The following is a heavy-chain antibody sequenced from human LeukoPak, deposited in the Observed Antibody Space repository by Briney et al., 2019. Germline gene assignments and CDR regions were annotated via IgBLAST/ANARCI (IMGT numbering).Heavy chain of an antibody. CDR2: ISSSSTDI. CDR3: ARDYGGNSWFDP. V-gene: IGHV3-21*01. CDR1: GFTFRTYS. J-gene: IGHJ5*02. Sequence: GGSLRLSCAASGFTFRTYSMNWVRQAPEKGLEWVSSISSSSTDIYYADSVKGRFTISRDNAKNSLYLQMTSLRAEDTAVYYCARDYGGNSWFDPWGQGALVTVSS. D-gene: IGHD4-23*01.